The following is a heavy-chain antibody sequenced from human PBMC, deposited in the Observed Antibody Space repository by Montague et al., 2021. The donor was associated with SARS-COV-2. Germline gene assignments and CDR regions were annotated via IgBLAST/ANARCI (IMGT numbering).Heavy chain of an antibody. J-gene: IGHJ6*02. CDR3: AKGTTTGYFYGMGV. D-gene: IGHD1-1*01. V-gene: IGHV3-9*01. Sequence: SLRLSCAASGFTFDDYAMHWVRQVPGKGLEWVSGISWNSGRIGYVDSVRGRFTISRDNAKNSLYLQMNSLRAEDTALYFCAKGTTTGYFYGMGVWGQGTTVTVSS. CDR2: ISWNSGRI. CDR1: GFTFDDYA.